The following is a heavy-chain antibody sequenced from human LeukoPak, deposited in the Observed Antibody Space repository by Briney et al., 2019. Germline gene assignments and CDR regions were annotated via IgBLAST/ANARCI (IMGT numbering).Heavy chain of an antibody. CDR1: GDSLSSSRFS. Sequence: SETLSLTCNVSGDSLSSSRFSWNWIRQPAGKTLEWIGRIYNTGNTYYNPSLKSRVTISVDTSKNQFSLKLSSVTAADTAVYYCARAEWAYYMDVWGKGTTVTVSS. D-gene: IGHD1-26*01. CDR3: ARAEWAYYMDV. CDR2: IYNTGNT. J-gene: IGHJ6*03. V-gene: IGHV4-61*10.